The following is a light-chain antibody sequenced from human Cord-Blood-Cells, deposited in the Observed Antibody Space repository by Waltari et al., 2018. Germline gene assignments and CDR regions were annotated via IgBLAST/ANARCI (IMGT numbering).Light chain of an antibody. CDR2: GAS. V-gene: IGKV3-20*01. CDR1: QSVSSSY. J-gene: IGKJ1*01. CDR3: QQYGSSPRT. Sequence: EIVLTQSPGTLSLSSGERATLSCRASQSVSSSYLAWYQQKHGQAPRLLIYGASSRATGIPDRFSGSGSGTDFTLTISRLEPEDFAVYYCQQYGSSPRTFGQGTKVEIK.